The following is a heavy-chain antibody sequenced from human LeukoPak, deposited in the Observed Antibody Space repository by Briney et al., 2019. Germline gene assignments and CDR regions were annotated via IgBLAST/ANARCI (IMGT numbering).Heavy chain of an antibody. CDR2: IKEDGTEK. J-gene: IGHJ4*02. D-gene: IGHD2-15*01. CDR1: GFTFTDHW. V-gene: IGHV3-7*01. Sequence: PGGSLRLPCAASGFTFTDHWMSWVRQTPGKGLEWVANIKEDGTEKYYVDSVKGRFTISRDDARNSLYLQMSNLRVEDTALYYCARDSRPRGGSCFDNWGQGTLVIVSS. CDR3: ARDSRPRGGSCFDN.